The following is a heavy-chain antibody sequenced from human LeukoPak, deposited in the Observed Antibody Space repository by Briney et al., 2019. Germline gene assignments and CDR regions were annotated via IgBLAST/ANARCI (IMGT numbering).Heavy chain of an antibody. D-gene: IGHD6-6*01. V-gene: IGHV3-30-3*01. CDR1: GFTFSSYA. CDR3: ARESSGSSWGYFDC. Sequence: GRSLRLSCAASGFTFSSYAIHWVRQAPGEGLEWVAVISYDGSNKYYTDSVKGRFSISRDNSKNTLYLQMNSLRAEDTATFYCARESSGSSWGYFDCWGQGTLVTVSS. J-gene: IGHJ4*02. CDR2: ISYDGSNK.